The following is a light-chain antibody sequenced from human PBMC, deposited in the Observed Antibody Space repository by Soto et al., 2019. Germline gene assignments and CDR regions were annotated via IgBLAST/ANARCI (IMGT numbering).Light chain of an antibody. J-gene: IGKJ5*01. CDR3: QQRSNWPRST. Sequence: ETVLTQSPATLSLSPGERATLSCRASQSVRSYLAWYQQKPGQAPRLLIYDASNRATGIPARFSGSGSGTDFTLTISSLEPEDFAVYYCQQRSNWPRSTFGQGTRLEIK. V-gene: IGKV3-11*01. CDR1: QSVRSY. CDR2: DAS.